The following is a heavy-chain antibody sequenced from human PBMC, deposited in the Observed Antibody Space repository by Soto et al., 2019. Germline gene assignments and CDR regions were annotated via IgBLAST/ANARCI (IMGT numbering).Heavy chain of an antibody. CDR3: ARGSSSTSWVITWGYGMDV. CDR2: IYYSGST. CDR1: GGSISSGGYY. Sequence: SETLSLTCTVSGGSISSGGYYWSWIRQHPGKGREGIGYIYYSGSTYYNPSLKSRVTISVDTSKNQFSLKLSSVTAADTAVYYCARGSSSTSWVITWGYGMDVWGQGTTVTVSS. D-gene: IGHD2-2*01. V-gene: IGHV4-31*03. J-gene: IGHJ6*02.